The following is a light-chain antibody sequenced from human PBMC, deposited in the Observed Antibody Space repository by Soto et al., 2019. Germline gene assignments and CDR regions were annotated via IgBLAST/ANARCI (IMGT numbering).Light chain of an antibody. CDR1: QAISNY. CDR3: QKLNAVPT. CDR2: AAS. V-gene: IGKV1-27*01. J-gene: IGKJ4*01. Sequence: DIQMTQSPCSLSASVGDRVTITCRSSQAISNYLAWYQQKPGKVPTLLIYAASTLQSGVPSRFSGSGSGTDFTLTISSLQPEDAATYYCQKLNAVPTFGGGTKVEI.